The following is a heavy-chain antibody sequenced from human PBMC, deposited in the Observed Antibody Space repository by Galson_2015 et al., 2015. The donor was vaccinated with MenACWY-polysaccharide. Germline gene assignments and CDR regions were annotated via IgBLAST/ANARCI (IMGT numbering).Heavy chain of an antibody. D-gene: IGHD2-21*01. Sequence: SVKVSCKASGHTFSGYDINWVRQARGQGLEWMGLINPNSGNTGYAQTFQGRVAMTRDTATSTAYMEMRMLRYDDTAVYYCNRIIARKHTFVDSWGQGTLVSVS. V-gene: IGHV1-8*01. CDR3: NRIIARKHTFVDS. CDR1: GHTFSGYD. CDR2: INPNSGNT. J-gene: IGHJ4*02.